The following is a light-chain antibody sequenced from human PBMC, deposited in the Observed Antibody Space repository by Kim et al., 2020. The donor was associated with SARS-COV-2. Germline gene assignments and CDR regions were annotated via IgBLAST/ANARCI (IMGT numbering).Light chain of an antibody. J-gene: IGLJ2*01. CDR2: GKN. Sequence: SELTQDPAVSVALGQTVRITCQGDSLRSYYASWYQQKPGQAPVLVIYGKNNRPSGIPDRFSGPSSGKTASLTITGAQAEDEANYYCNSRDSSGNHVVFGGGTQLTVL. CDR1: SLRSYY. V-gene: IGLV3-19*01. CDR3: NSRDSSGNHVV.